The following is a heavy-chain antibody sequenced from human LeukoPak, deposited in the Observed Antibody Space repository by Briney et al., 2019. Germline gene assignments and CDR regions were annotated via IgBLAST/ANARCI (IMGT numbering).Heavy chain of an antibody. Sequence: SETLSLTCTVSGGSISSYYWSWLRQPPGKGLEWIGYIYYSGSTNYNPSLKSRVTISVDTSKNQFSLKLSSVTAADTAVYYCARQVTMRAFDIWGQGTMVTVSS. CDR3: ARQVTMRAFDI. CDR1: GGSISSYY. V-gene: IGHV4-59*08. CDR2: IYYSGST. J-gene: IGHJ3*02. D-gene: IGHD3-22*01.